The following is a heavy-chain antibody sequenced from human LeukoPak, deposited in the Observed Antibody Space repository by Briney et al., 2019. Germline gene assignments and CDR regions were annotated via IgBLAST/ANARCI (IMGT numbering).Heavy chain of an antibody. CDR1: GFTFRDPW. J-gene: IGHJ3*02. CDR2: ISGSGSVS. Sequence: PGGSLRLSCAASGFTFRDPWMTWVRQAPGKGLEWISYISGSGSVSYYEDSVKGRFTISRDNAKNSLYLQMNSLRDEDTALYYCARDGGFGFLAAFDTWGQGTMVTVSS. D-gene: IGHD3-10*01. CDR3: ARDGGFGFLAAFDT. V-gene: IGHV3-48*02.